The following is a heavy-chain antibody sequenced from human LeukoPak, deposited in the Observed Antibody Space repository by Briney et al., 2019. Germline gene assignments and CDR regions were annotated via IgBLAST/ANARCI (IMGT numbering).Heavy chain of an antibody. CDR2: ISSSSSYI. J-gene: IGHJ3*02. CDR1: GFTFSSYR. CDR3: ARDSGITMVRGVIIWSGYDAFDI. V-gene: IGHV3-21*01. Sequence: GGSLRLSCAASGFTFSSYRKKWVRPAPGKGLEWVSSISSSSSYIYYADSVKGRFTISRDNAKNSLYLQMNSLRAEDTAVYYCARDSGITMVRGVIIWSGYDAFDIWGQGTMVTVSS. D-gene: IGHD3-10*01.